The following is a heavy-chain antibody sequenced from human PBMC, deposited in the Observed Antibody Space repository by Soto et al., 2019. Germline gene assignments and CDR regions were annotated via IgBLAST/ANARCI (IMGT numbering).Heavy chain of an antibody. D-gene: IGHD3-10*01. V-gene: IGHV3-23*01. Sequence: PGVPLRLSCAASGFTFSSHALTWVRHAPVQGLEWVSAIIGSGGSTYYADSVKGRFTISRDNSKNTLYLQMNSLRAEDTAVYYCAKHDGSEPLYYYGMDVWGQGTTVTTSS. CDR1: GFTFSSHA. CDR3: AKHDGSEPLYYYGMDV. CDR2: IIGSGGST. J-gene: IGHJ6*02.